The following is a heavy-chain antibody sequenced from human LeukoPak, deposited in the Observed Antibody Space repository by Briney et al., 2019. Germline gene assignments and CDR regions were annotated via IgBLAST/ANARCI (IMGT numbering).Heavy chain of an antibody. CDR2: IYYSGST. Sequence: PSETLSLTCTVSGGSISSYYWSWIRQPPGKGLEWIGYIYYSGSTNYNPSLKSRVTISVDTSKNQFSLKLSSVTAADTAVYYCARAHRVYVTSYDRYYYHMDVWGKGTTVTVSS. J-gene: IGHJ6*03. D-gene: IGHD3-10*02. V-gene: IGHV4-59*01. CDR3: ARAHRVYVTSYDRYYYHMDV. CDR1: GGSISSYY.